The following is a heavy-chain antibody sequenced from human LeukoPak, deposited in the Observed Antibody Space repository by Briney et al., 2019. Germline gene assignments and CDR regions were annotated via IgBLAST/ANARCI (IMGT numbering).Heavy chain of an antibody. V-gene: IGHV4-4*09. CDR3: AGHDEGSGWYRSYIDL. D-gene: IGHD6-19*01. CDR1: GVSISSYY. CDR2: ISTSGST. Sequence: SETLSLTCTVSGVSISSYYCSWIRQPPGKGLEWIGYISTSGSTDYSPSLKSRVTISVDRSKNQCSLNLSSVTAADTAVYFCAGHDEGSGWYRSYIDLWGRGTLVIVSS. J-gene: IGHJ2*01.